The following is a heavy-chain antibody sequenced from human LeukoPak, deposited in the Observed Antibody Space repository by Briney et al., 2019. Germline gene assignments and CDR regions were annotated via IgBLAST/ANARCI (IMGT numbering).Heavy chain of an antibody. CDR2: TRNKANSYTT. Sequence: GGSLRLSCAASGFTFSDHYMDWVRQAPGKGLEWVGRTRNKANSYTTEYAASVKGRFTISRDDSKNSLYLQMNSLKTEDTAVYYCARVTVATIRGDYYYYGMDVWGQGTTVTVSS. D-gene: IGHD5-12*01. CDR3: ARVTVATIRGDYYYYGMDV. V-gene: IGHV3-72*01. CDR1: GFTFSDHY. J-gene: IGHJ6*02.